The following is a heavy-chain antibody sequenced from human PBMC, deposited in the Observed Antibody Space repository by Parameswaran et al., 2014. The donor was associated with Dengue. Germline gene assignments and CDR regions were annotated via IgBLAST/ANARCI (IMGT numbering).Heavy chain of an antibody. CDR2: INHSGST. J-gene: IGHJ6*02. CDR3: ARGVTYYYYYGMDV. V-gene: IGHV4-34*01. Sequence: VRQAPGKGLEWIGEINHSGSTNYNPSLKSRVTISVDTSKNQFSLKLSSVTAADTAVYYCARGVTYYYYYGMDVWGQGTTVTVSS. D-gene: IGHD4-23*01.